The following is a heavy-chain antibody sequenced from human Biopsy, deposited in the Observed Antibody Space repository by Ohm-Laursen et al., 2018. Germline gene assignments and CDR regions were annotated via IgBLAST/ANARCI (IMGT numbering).Heavy chain of an antibody. D-gene: IGHD3/OR15-3a*01. Sequence: ATVKISCNASGHTLTNPDISWVRQAPGQGLEWLGWINGYSISTNYAPKFQGRIIMTTDTSTSTVYMELRSLRSDDTAMYYCTTDRTGRALFDNWGQGSLVTVSS. CDR1: GHTLTNPD. CDR3: TTDRTGRALFDN. J-gene: IGHJ4*02. V-gene: IGHV1-18*01. CDR2: INGYSIST.